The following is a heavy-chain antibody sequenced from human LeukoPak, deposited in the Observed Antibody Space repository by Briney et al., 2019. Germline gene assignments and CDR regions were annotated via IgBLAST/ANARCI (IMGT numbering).Heavy chain of an antibody. D-gene: IGHD1-26*01. CDR1: GFIVSSNY. V-gene: IGHV3-66*04. CDR3: ARLHSGIYLDY. CDR2: IYSGGST. J-gene: IGHJ4*02. Sequence: GGSLRLSCAASGFIVSSNYMSWVRQAPGKGLEWVSVIYSGGSTYYADSVKGRCTISRDNSKNTLYLHMNSLRAEDTAVYYCARLHSGIYLDYWGPGTLVTVSS.